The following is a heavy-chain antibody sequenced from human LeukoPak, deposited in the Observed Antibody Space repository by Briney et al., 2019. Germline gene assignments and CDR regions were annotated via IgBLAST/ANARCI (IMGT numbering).Heavy chain of an antibody. J-gene: IGHJ4*02. CDR1: GGSISSSSYY. D-gene: IGHD2-2*01. CDR2: IYYSGST. CDR3: ARIGYCSSTSCYPGDY. V-gene: IGHV4-39*01. Sequence: PSETLSLTCTVSGGSISSSSYYWGWIRQPPGKGLEWIGSIYYSGSTYYNPSLKSRVTISVDTSKNQFSLKLSSVTAADTAVYYCARIGYCSSTSCYPGDYWGQGTLVTVSS.